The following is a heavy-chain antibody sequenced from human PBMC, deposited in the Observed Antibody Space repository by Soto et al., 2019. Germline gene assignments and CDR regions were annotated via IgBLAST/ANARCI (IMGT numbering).Heavy chain of an antibody. Sequence: SETLSLTCAVYGGSFSGYYWSWIRQPPGKGLEWIGEINHSGSTNYNPSLKSRVTISVDTSKNQFSLKLSSVTAADTAVYYCASLRSPKYYYGSGSYYNGPDYWGQGTLVTVSS. CDR1: GGSFSGYY. D-gene: IGHD3-10*01. J-gene: IGHJ4*02. CDR3: ASLRSPKYYYGSGSYYNGPDY. V-gene: IGHV4-34*01. CDR2: INHSGST.